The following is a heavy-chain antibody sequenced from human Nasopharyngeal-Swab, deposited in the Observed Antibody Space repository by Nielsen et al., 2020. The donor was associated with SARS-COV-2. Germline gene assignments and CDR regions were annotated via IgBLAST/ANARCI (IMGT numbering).Heavy chain of an antibody. Sequence: WIRQPPGKGLEWIGEINHSGSTYYNPSLKSRVTISVDTSKNQFSLKLSSVTAADTAVYYCARTGYSSSWYGGRWWFDPWGQGTLVTVSS. CDR2: INHSGST. J-gene: IGHJ5*02. V-gene: IGHV4-34*01. D-gene: IGHD6-13*01. CDR3: ARTGYSSSWYGGRWWFDP.